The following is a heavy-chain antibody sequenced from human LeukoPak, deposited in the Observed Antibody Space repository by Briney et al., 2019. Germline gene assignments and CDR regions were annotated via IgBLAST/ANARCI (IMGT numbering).Heavy chain of an antibody. V-gene: IGHV3-7*04. Sequence: GGSLRLSCAASGFVFSSNWMTWVRQAPGKGLEWVANIKQDGSEKYYVDSVKGRFTISRDNANNSLYLQMNSLRAEDTSVYYCARGLRWVDYWGQGTLVTVSS. CDR3: ARGLRWVDY. CDR2: IKQDGSEK. CDR1: GFVFSSNW. J-gene: IGHJ4*02. D-gene: IGHD4-23*01.